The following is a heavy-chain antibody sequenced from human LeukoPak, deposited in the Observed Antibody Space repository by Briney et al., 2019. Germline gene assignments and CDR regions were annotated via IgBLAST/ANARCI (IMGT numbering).Heavy chain of an antibody. V-gene: IGHV3-43D*03. CDR1: GFTFDDYA. CDR2: ITWDAGST. D-gene: IGHD6-13*01. CDR3: AKGTSSRHEFDY. J-gene: IGHJ4*02. Sequence: GGSLRLSCAASGFTFDDYAMHWVRQAPGKGLEWVSLITWDAGSTYYADSVKGRFTISRDNSKNSLYLQMNSLRAEDTALYYCAKGTSSRHEFDYWGQGTLVTVSS.